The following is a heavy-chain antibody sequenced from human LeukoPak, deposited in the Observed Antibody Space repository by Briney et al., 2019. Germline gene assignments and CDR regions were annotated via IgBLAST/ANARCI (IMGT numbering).Heavy chain of an antibody. CDR2: IKKDGSEQ. CDR1: GFTFSSYW. CDR3: ATGTGYYYDR. V-gene: IGHV3-7*03. Sequence: GGSLRLSCAASGFTFSSYWMNWVRQAPGKGLEWVANIKKDGSEQNYADSVKGRFTISRDNSKNTLYLQMNSLRAEDTAVYYCATGTGYYYDRWGQGTLVTVAS. J-gene: IGHJ4*02. D-gene: IGHD3-9*01.